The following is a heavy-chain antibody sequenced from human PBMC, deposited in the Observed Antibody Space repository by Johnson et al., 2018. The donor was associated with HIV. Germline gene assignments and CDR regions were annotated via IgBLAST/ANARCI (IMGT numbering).Heavy chain of an antibody. Sequence: VQLVESGGGVVQPGRSLRLSCAASGFTFSSYAMHWVRQAPGKGLEWVANIKQDGSEKYYVDSVKGQFTISRDNAKNSLYLQMNSLRAEDTAVYYCAREFGQASSYAFDIWGQGTMVTVSS. D-gene: IGHD3/OR15-3a*01. V-gene: IGHV3-7*01. CDR2: IKQDGSEK. CDR3: AREFGQASSYAFDI. CDR1: GFTFSSYA. J-gene: IGHJ3*02.